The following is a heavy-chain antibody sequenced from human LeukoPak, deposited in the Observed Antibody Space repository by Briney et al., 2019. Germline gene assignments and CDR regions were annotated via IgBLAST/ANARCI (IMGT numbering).Heavy chain of an antibody. D-gene: IGHD6-13*01. CDR2: IYYSGST. CDR3: ARAGPIHSSSWYGYYYYGMDV. CDR1: GGSISSYY. V-gene: IGHV4-59*01. Sequence: SETLSLTCTVSGGSISSYYWSWIRQPPGKGLEWIGYIYYSGSTNYNPSLKSRVTISVDTSKNQFSLKLSSVTAADTAVYYCARAGPIHSSSWYGYYYYGMDVWGQGTLVTVSS. J-gene: IGHJ6*02.